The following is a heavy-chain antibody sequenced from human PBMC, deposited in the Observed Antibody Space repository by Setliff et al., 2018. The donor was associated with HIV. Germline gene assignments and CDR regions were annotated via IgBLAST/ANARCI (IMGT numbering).Heavy chain of an antibody. V-gene: IGHV5-51*01. J-gene: IGHJ3*01. CDR2: IYPDASNI. CDR3: ARRDGRSMNAFQI. Sequence: GESLKISCKALDYTFSTYWIGWVRQMPGEGLEWMGVIYPDASNIRYNPSFQSQVTISADKSIATAYLEIHNLKASDTATYYCARRDGRSMNAFQIWGPGTKVTVSS. CDR1: DYTFSTYW. D-gene: IGHD6-13*01.